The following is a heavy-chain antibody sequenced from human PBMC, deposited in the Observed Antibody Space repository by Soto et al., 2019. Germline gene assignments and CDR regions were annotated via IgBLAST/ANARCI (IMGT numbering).Heavy chain of an antibody. CDR1: GFTFSNAW. D-gene: IGHD3-3*01. J-gene: IGHJ6*02. CDR2: IKSKTDGGTT. CDR3: TTGSYDFWSGQFGTYYYYYGMDV. Sequence: GGSLRLSCAASGFTFSNAWMSWVRQAPGKGLEWVGRIKSKTDGGTTDYAAPVKGRFTISRDDSKNTLYLQMNSLKTEDTAVYYCTTGSYDFWSGQFGTYYYYYGMDVWGQGTTVTVSS. V-gene: IGHV3-15*01.